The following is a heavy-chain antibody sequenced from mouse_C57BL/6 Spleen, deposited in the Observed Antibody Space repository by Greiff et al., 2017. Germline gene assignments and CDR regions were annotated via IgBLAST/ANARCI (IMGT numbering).Heavy chain of an antibody. CDR2: IDPSDSYT. V-gene: IGHV1-50*01. J-gene: IGHJ3*01. D-gene: IGHD6-1*01. CDR3: ARSLSRGFAY. CDR1: GYTFTSYW. Sequence: QVHVKQPGAELVKPGASVKLSCKASGYTFTSYWMQWVKQRPGQGLEWIGEIDPSDSYTNYNQKFKGKATLTVDTSSSTAYMQLSSLTSEDAAVYYCARSLSRGFAYWGQGTLVTVSA.